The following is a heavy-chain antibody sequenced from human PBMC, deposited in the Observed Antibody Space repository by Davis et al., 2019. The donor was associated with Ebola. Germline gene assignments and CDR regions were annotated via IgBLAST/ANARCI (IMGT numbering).Heavy chain of an antibody. D-gene: IGHD5-24*01. V-gene: IGHV1-69*06. CDR3: AREGYNYLAWFDP. CDR2: IIPIFGTA. J-gene: IGHJ5*02. Sequence: SVKVSCKASGGTFRSYAISWVRQAPGQGLEWMGGIIPIFGTANYAQKFQGRVTITADKSTSTAYMELSSLRSEDTAVYYCAREGYNYLAWFDPWGQGTLVTVSS. CDR1: GGTFRSYA.